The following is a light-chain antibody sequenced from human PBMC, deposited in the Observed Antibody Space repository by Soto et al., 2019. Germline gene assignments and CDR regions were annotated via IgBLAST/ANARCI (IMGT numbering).Light chain of an antibody. J-gene: IGLJ1*01. CDR2: EAS. CDR1: NSNIGTNT. Sequence: QSALTQPPSASATPGQRVTISCSGSNSNIGTNTVNWYQQLPGTAPKLIVYEASNRPSGVPDRFSGSKSGNTASLTISGLQAADEADYYCSLYTSENTYVFGTGTKVTVL. CDR3: SLYTSENTYV. V-gene: IGLV2-18*01.